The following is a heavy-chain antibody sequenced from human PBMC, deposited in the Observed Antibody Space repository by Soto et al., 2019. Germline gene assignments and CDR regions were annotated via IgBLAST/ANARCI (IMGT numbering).Heavy chain of an antibody. CDR3: ARVETVGATKGGSLDY. Sequence: SETLSLTCTVSGGSISSYYWSWIRQPPGKGLEWIGYIYYSGSTNYNPSLKSRVTISVDTSKNQFSLKLSSVTAADTAVYYCARVETVGATKGGSLDYWGRGTLVTVSS. D-gene: IGHD1-26*01. CDR2: IYYSGST. J-gene: IGHJ4*02. CDR1: GGSISSYY. V-gene: IGHV4-59*01.